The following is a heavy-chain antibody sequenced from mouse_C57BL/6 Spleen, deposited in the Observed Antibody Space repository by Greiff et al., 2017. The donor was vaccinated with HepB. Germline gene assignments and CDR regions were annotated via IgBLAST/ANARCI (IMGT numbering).Heavy chain of an antibody. Sequence: EVKLMESGEGLVKPGGSLKLSCAASGFTFSSYAMSWVRQTPEKRLEWVAYISSGGDYIYYADTVKGRFTISRDNARNTLYLQMSSLKSEDTAMYYCTRGPITGYFDYWGQGTTLTVSS. CDR3: TRGPITGYFDY. D-gene: IGHD4-1*01. V-gene: IGHV5-9-1*02. J-gene: IGHJ2*01. CDR1: GFTFSSYA. CDR2: ISSGGDYI.